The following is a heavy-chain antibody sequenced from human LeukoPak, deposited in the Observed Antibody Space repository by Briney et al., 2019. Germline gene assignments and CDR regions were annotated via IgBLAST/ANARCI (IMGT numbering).Heavy chain of an antibody. CDR2: INHSGST. CDR3: ARGPASGSNFAWFDP. Sequence: PSETLSLTCAVYGGSLSHYYWSWIRQPPGKGLEWIGEINHSGSTNYNPSLKSRVTISVDMSKNQFSLELTSVTAADTAVYYCARGPASGSNFAWFDPLGPGNLGHRLL. J-gene: IGHJ5*02. CDR1: GGSLSHYY. V-gene: IGHV4-34*01. D-gene: IGHD3-10*01.